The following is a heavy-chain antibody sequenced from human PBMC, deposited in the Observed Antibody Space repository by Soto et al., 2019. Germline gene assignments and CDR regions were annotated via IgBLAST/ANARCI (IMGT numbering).Heavy chain of an antibody. CDR2: IIPICDAT. CDR3: ARELTSGSGS. Sequence: QVQMVQSGAEVKKPGSSARVSCKVSGGTFSRHSISWVRQAPGQGLEWMGGIIPICDATQYAQKFQGRLAITADESTTTFHMDLSGLRPEDTAIYYCARELTSGSGSWGQGTLVTVS. CDR1: GGTFSRHS. V-gene: IGHV1-69*01. D-gene: IGHD6-19*01. J-gene: IGHJ5*02.